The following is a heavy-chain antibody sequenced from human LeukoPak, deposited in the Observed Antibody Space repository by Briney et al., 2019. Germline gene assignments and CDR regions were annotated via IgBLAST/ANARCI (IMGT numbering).Heavy chain of an antibody. CDR1: GFTFSSYW. CDR3: ARVTGTTMVDY. D-gene: IGHD1-7*01. V-gene: IGHV3-74*01. J-gene: IGHJ4*02. Sequence: GGTLRLLCAASGFTFSSYWMHWVREAPGKARVWVSRLNCDGSSTRYADSVKGRFTNSRDHAKKTLYLQMYILRAEDTAVYYCARVTGTTMVDYWGQGTLVTVSS. CDR2: LNCDGSST.